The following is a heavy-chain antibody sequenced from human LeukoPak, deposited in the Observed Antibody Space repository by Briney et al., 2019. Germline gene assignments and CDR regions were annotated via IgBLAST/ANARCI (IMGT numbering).Heavy chain of an antibody. CDR1: GGSISSYY. CDR2: IYYSGNT. Sequence: SETLSLTCTVSGGSISSYYWNWIRQPPGKGLEWIGYIYYSGNTNYNPSLKSRVTISVDTSKNQFSLKLSSVTAADTAVYYCARLDVEMATDIYFDYWGQGTLVTVSS. J-gene: IGHJ4*02. CDR3: ARLDVEMATDIYFDY. V-gene: IGHV4-59*08. D-gene: IGHD5-24*01.